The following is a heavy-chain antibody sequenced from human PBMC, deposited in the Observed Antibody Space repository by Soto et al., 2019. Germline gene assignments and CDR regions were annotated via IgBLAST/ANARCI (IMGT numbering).Heavy chain of an antibody. CDR1: GGSISSGGYY. CDR3: AREGMGSGYDFMMAFDI. J-gene: IGHJ3*02. D-gene: IGHD5-12*01. CDR2: IYYSGST. V-gene: IGHV4-31*03. Sequence: SETLSLTCTVSGGSISSGGYYWSWIRQHPGKGLEWIGYIYYSGSTYYNPSLKSRVTISVDTSKNQFSLKLSSVTAADTAVYYCAREGMGSGYDFMMAFDIWGQGTMVTVSS.